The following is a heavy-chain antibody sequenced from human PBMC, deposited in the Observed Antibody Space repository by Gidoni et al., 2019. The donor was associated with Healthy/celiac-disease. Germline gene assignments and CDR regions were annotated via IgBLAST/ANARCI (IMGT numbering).Heavy chain of an antibody. CDR3: ARDLGGSPGWFDP. CDR2: ISSSSSYT. V-gene: IGHV3-11*06. CDR1: GFTCSDYY. J-gene: IGHJ5*02. Sequence: QVQLVESGGGLVKPGGSLRLSCAASGFTCSDYYMRWIRQAPGKGLEWVSYISSSSSYTNYADSVKGRFTISRDNAKNSLYLQMNSLRAEDTAVYYCARDLGGSPGWFDPWGQGTLVTVSS.